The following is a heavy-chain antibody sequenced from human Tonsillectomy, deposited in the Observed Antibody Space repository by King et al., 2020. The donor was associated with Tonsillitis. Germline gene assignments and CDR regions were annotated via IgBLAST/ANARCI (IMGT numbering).Heavy chain of an antibody. CDR2: IYPGDSDT. CDR3: ATRGGRRYGDYEDAFDI. V-gene: IGHV5-51*01. CDR1: GYSFTSYW. Sequence: QLVQSGAEVKKPGESLKISCKGSGYSFTSYWIGWVRQMPGKGLEWMGTIYPGDSDTRYSPSFHGQVTLSADKSIRTAYLQWSRLKASDTAMYYCATRGGRRYGDYEDAFDIWGQGTMVTVSS. J-gene: IGHJ3*02. D-gene: IGHD4-17*01.